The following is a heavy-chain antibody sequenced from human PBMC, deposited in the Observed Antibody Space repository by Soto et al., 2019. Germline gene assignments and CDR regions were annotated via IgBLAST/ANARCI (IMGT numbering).Heavy chain of an antibody. CDR3: AKVLTYYYDSSGYSAFDI. Sequence: EVQLLESGGGLVQPGGSLRLSCAASGFTFSSYAMSWVRQAPGKGLEWVSAISGSGGSTYYADSVKGRFTISRDNSKNTLYLQMNSLRAEDTAVYYCAKVLTYYYDSSGYSAFDIWGQGTMVTVPS. D-gene: IGHD3-22*01. J-gene: IGHJ3*02. CDR1: GFTFSSYA. V-gene: IGHV3-23*01. CDR2: ISGSGGST.